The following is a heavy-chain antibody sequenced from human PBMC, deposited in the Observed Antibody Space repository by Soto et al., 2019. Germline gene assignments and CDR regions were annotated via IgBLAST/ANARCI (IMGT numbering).Heavy chain of an antibody. CDR1: GGSISSGGYY. CDR3: ARGTAYYDFWSGFPNTGYGMDA. V-gene: IGHV4-31*03. J-gene: IGHJ6*02. Sequence: PSETLSLTCTVSGGSISSGGYYWSWIRQHPGKGLEWIGYIYYSGSTYYNPSLKSRVTISVDTSKNQFSLKLSSVTAADTAVYYCARGTAYYDFWSGFPNTGYGMDAWGQGTTVTV. CDR2: IYYSGST. D-gene: IGHD3-3*01.